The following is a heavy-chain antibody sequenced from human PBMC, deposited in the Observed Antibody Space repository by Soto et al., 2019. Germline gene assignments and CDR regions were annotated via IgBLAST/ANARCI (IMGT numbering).Heavy chain of an antibody. D-gene: IGHD2-2*01. CDR3: VRHPTSAAPCYDL. V-gene: IGHV1-18*01. J-gene: IGHJ5*02. Sequence: QVQLIQSGAEVKRPGASLKVSCRASGYAFNTYGVSWVRQAPGQGLEWVGWISTSNGHTNFAQNFQGRVTMTTDTTTRTVYMERRRLTDDDTAVYYGVRHPTSAAPCYDLWGQGTLVTVSS. CDR2: ISTSNGHT. CDR1: GYAFNTYG.